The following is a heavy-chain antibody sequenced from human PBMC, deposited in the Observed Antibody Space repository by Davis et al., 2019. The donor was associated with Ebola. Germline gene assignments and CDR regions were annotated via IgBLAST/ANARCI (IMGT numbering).Heavy chain of an antibody. CDR1: GFTFFSYA. CDR2: ISSDGSNK. CDR3: ARVQNYDFWSGLGY. J-gene: IGHJ4*02. Sequence: PGGSLRLSCAASGFTFFSYAMHWVRQAPGKGLEWVAVISSDGSNKYYADSVKGRFTVSRDNSKSTLYLQMNSLRGEDTAVYYCARVQNYDFWSGLGYWGQGVLVTVSS. D-gene: IGHD3-3*01. V-gene: IGHV3-30-3*01.